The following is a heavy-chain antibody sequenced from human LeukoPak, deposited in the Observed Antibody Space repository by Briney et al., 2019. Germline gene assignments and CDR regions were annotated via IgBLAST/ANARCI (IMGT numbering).Heavy chain of an antibody. CDR1: GGSISSYY. D-gene: IGHD5-24*01. V-gene: IGHV4-4*07. CDR3: ARDSRRDGYNLDY. J-gene: IGHJ4*02. Sequence: SETLSLTCSVSGGSISSYYWTWIRQPAGKGLEWIGRIYISGSTNYNPSLKSRVTISRDTSKNEFSLKLSSVTAADTAVYYCARDSRRDGYNLDYWGRGTLVTVSS. CDR2: IYISGST.